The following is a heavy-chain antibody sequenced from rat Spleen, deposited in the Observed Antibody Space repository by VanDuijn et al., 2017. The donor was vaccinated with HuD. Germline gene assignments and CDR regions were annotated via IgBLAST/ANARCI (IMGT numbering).Heavy chain of an antibody. D-gene: IGHD1-11*01. CDR3: ARSRSYFEY. J-gene: IGHJ2*01. CDR2: IWSGGNT. Sequence: QVQLKESGPGLVQTSQTLSLTCTVSGFSLSSSSVSWIRQPPGKGLEWMGAIWSGGNTDYNSVFKSRLSISRDTSRGQVFLEMNSLQTEDTAIYFCARSRSYFEYWGQGVMVTVSS. CDR1: GFSLSSSS. V-gene: IGHV2-1*01.